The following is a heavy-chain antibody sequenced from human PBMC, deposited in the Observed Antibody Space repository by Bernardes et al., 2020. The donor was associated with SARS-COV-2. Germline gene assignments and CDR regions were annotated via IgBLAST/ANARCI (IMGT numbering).Heavy chain of an antibody. CDR3: ARCGKKGYNSGWYIFDY. J-gene: IGHJ4*02. CDR1: GGSFSGYY. CDR2: INHSGST. D-gene: IGHD6-19*01. V-gene: IGHV4-34*01. Sequence: SATLSLTCAVYGGSFSGYYWSWIRQPPGKGLEWIGEINHSGSTNYNPSLKSRVTISVDTSKNQLSLKLSSVTAADTAVYHCARCGKKGYNSGWYIFDYWGQGTLVTVSS.